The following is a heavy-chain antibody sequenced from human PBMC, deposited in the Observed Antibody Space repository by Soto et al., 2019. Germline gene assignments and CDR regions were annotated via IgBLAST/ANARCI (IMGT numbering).Heavy chain of an antibody. CDR2: ISGSGGST. CDR1: GFAFSSYA. CDR3: AKDLLEAYYYDSSGYYSFDFQH. J-gene: IGHJ1*01. D-gene: IGHD3-22*01. Sequence: LRLSCAASGFAFSSYAMSWVRQAPGNGLEWVSAISGSGGSTYYADSVKGRFTISRDNSKNTLYLQMNSLRAEDTAVYYCAKDLLEAYYYDSSGYYSFDFQHWGQGTLVTVSS. V-gene: IGHV3-23*01.